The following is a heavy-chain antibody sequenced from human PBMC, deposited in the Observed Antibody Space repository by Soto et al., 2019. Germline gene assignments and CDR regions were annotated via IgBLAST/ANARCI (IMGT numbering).Heavy chain of an antibody. Sequence: QVQLQESGPGLVKPSGTLSLTCAVSSGSISSSNWWSWVRQPPGKGLEWIGESYHSGSTNYNPSLKSRVTISVDKSKNQFSLKLSSVTAADTAVYYCARVTVYYDFWSGSLYYYYYYMDVWGKGTTVTVSS. CDR2: SYHSGST. J-gene: IGHJ6*03. D-gene: IGHD3-3*01. V-gene: IGHV4-4*02. CDR1: SGSISSSNW. CDR3: ARVTVYYDFWSGSLYYYYYYMDV.